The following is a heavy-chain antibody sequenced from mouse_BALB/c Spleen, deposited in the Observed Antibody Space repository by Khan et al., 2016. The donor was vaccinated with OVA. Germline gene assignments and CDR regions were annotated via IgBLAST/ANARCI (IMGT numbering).Heavy chain of an antibody. V-gene: IGHV3-6*02. J-gene: IGHJ3*01. D-gene: IGHD3-1*01. Sequence: EVQLQESGPGLVKPSQSLSLTCSVTGYSITSGYFWNWIRQFPGNKLEWMGYIRYDGDSNYNPSLKNRISITRDPSKNHFFLKLNSVTPEDTATXYCARGGSSGPAWFAYWGRGTLVTVSA. CDR3: ARGGSSGPAWFAY. CDR1: GYSITSGYF. CDR2: IRYDGDS.